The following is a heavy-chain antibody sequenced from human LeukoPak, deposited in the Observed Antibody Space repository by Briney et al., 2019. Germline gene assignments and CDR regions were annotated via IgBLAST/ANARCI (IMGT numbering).Heavy chain of an antibody. CDR3: ARAFGLPYYYYGMDV. CDR2: IGTAGDT. CDR1: GFTFSSYD. J-gene: IGHJ6*02. Sequence: GGSLRLSCAASGFTFSSYDMHWVRQATGKGLEWVSAIGTAGDTYYPGSVEGRFTISRENAKNSLYLQMNSLRAEDTAVYYCARAFGLPYYYYGMDVWGQGTTVTVSS. D-gene: IGHD3-10*01. V-gene: IGHV3-13*01.